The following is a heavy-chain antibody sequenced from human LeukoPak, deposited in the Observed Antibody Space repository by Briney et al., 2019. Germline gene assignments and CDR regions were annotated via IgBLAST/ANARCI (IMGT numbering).Heavy chain of an antibody. CDR1: VYTFTSYG. CDR3: ARGGVNYYDSSGTLWY. Sequence: ASVKVSFKASVYTFTSYGISWERQAPGQGLEWMGWISAYNGNTNYAQKHQGRVTMTTDTSTSTAYMELRSLRSDDTAVYYCARGGVNYYDSSGTLWYWGQGTLVTVSS. V-gene: IGHV1-18*01. J-gene: IGHJ4*02. CDR2: ISAYNGNT. D-gene: IGHD3-22*01.